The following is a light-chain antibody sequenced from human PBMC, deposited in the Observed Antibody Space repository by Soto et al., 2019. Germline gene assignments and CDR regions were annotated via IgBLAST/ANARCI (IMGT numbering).Light chain of an antibody. CDR2: ATS. CDR3: QQTGDTPPCT. J-gene: IGKJ2*02. V-gene: IGKV1-12*01. Sequence: DIQLTQSPSSVSASVGDRVAIACRASQYINNWIAWYQQKPGKAPKLLIYATSNLQSGVPSRFSGSGSGTDFTLTISNLQPEDFASYYCQQTGDTPPCTFGQGTKVDI. CDR1: QYINNW.